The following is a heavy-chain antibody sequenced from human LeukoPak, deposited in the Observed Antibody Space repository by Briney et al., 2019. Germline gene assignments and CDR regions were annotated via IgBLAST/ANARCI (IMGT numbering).Heavy chain of an antibody. CDR2: VYYSGST. V-gene: IGHV4-59*01. CDR1: GGSISSYY. J-gene: IGHJ4*02. CDR3: ARGDSGSFSQFDC. D-gene: IGHD1-26*01. Sequence: PSETLSLTCTVSGGSISSYYWSWIRQPPGKGLEWIGYVYYSGSTNYNPSLKSRVTISVDTSKNQFSLKLTSVTAADTAVYYCARGDSGSFSQFDCWGQGTLVTVSS.